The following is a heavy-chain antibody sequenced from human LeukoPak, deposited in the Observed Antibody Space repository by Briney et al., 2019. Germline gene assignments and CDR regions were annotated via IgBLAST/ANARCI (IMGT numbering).Heavy chain of an antibody. CDR2: ISGYNGNT. J-gene: IGHJ3*02. CDR3: AREKNGAFDI. Sequence: ASVKVSCKASGYSFTSSGITWVRQAPGQGLEWMGWISGYNGNTADAQIFQGRVTITADESTSTAYMELSSLRSDDTAVYYCAREKNGAFDIWGQGTMVTVSS. CDR1: GYSFTSSG. V-gene: IGHV1-18*01.